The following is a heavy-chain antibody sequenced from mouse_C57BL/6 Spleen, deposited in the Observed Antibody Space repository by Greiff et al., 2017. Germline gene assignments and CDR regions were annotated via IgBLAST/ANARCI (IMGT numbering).Heavy chain of an antibody. V-gene: IGHV1-15*01. CDR3: TVLWPFAY. J-gene: IGHJ3*01. Sequence: VKLQQSGAELVRPGASVTLSCKASGYTFTDYEMHWVKQTPVHGLEGIGAICPETGGTAYNQKFKGKAILTADKSSSTAYMELRSLTSEDSAVYYCTVLWPFAYWGQGTLVTVSA. CDR2: ICPETGGT. D-gene: IGHD1-1*02. CDR1: GYTFTDYE.